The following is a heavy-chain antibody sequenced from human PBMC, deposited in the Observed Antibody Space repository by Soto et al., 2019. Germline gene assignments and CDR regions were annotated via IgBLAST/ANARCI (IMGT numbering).Heavy chain of an antibody. CDR1: GFTFDDYT. J-gene: IGHJ4*02. CDR2: ISWDGGST. V-gene: IGHV3-43*01. D-gene: IGHD2-15*01. Sequence: GGSLRLSCAASGFTFDDYTMHWVRQAPGKGLEWVSLISWDGGSTYYADSVKGRFTISRDNSKNSLYLQMNSLRTEDTALYYCAKAGFPWVVVVAADYWGQGTLVTVSS. CDR3: AKAGFPWVVVVAADY.